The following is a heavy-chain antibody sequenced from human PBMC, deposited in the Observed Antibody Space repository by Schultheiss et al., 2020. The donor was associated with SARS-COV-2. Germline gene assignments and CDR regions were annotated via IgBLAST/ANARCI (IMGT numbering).Heavy chain of an antibody. CDR3: AHKPPRLGRGWLSWGD. D-gene: IGHD3-22*01. CDR2: IYWNDDA. Sequence: SGPTLVKPTQTLTLTCTFSGFSLSTSGVGVGWIRQPPGKALEWLALIYWNDDARYNASLKNRLTITKDTSKNQVVLTMTNMDPVDTATYFCAHKPPRLGRGWLSWGDWGQGTLVTVSS. CDR1: GFSLSTSGVG. V-gene: IGHV2-5*01. J-gene: IGHJ4*02.